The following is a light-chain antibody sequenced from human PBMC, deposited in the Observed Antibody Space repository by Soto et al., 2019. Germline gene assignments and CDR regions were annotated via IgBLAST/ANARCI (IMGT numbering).Light chain of an antibody. Sequence: DIHMTQSPSTLSVSVLDRVAIAVRASQTISSWLAWYQQKPGKAPKLLIYKASTLKSGVPSRFSGSGSGTEFTLTISSLQPDDFATYYCQHYNSYSEAFGQGTKVDIK. CDR1: QTISSW. CDR2: KAS. V-gene: IGKV1-5*03. J-gene: IGKJ1*01. CDR3: QHYNSYSEA.